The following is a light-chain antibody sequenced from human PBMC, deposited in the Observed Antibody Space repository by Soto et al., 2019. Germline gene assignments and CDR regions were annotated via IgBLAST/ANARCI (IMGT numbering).Light chain of an antibody. CDR2: TND. Sequence: QSVLTQPPSASGTPGQRVTISCSGSSSNIGLNTVTWYQHLPRAAPKLLIYTNDQRPSGVPDRSSASKSGTAASLAISGLQSEDEADYYCVAWDDSLNGYVFGTGTKLTVL. CDR1: SSNIGLNT. V-gene: IGLV1-44*01. CDR3: VAWDDSLNGYV. J-gene: IGLJ1*01.